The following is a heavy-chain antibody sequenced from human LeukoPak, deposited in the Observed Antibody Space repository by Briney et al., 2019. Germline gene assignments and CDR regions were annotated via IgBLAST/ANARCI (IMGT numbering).Heavy chain of an antibody. CDR2: IYESGTT. V-gene: IGHV4-34*01. J-gene: IGHJ4*02. D-gene: IGHD2-15*01. Sequence: KPGGSLRLSCAASGFTFTSYAMSWVRQAPGKGLGWIGEIYESGTTEYNPSLKSRVTISMVPSKQQFSLSLSSVTAADTAVYYCARGAWATRLGSWGLGTPVIVSS. CDR1: GFTFTSYA. CDR3: ARGAWATRLGS.